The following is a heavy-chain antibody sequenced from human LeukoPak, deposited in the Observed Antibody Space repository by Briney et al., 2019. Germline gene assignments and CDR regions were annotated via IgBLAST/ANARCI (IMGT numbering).Heavy chain of an antibody. V-gene: IGHV4-34*01. CDR1: GGSFSGYY. D-gene: IGHD6-19*01. Sequence: SETLSLTCAVYGGSFSGYYWGWIRQPPGKGLEWIGEINHSGSTNYNPSLKSRVTISVDTSKNQFSLKLSSVTAADTAVYYCARLQWLGKKFDYWGQGTLVTVSS. CDR3: ARLQWLGKKFDY. CDR2: INHSGST. J-gene: IGHJ4*02.